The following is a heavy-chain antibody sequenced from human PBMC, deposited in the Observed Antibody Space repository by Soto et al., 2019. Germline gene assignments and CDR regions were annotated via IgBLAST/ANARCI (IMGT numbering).Heavy chain of an antibody. Sequence: ASVKVTCKASGYTFTSYGISWVRQAPGQGLEWMGWISAYNGNTNYAQKLQGRVTMTTDTSTSTAYMELRSLRSDDTAVYYCARVDSSGYSLGYWGQGTLVTVSS. J-gene: IGHJ4*02. V-gene: IGHV1-18*01. CDR1: GYTFTSYG. CDR2: ISAYNGNT. CDR3: ARVDSSGYSLGY. D-gene: IGHD3-22*01.